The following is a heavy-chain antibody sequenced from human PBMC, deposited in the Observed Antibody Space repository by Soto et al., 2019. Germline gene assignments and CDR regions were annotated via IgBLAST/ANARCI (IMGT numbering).Heavy chain of an antibody. J-gene: IGHJ4*02. D-gene: IGHD2-15*01. V-gene: IGHV3-23*01. CDR3: AKSSRYCSGGGCFYYFDY. CDR2: IGGNGVTT. Sequence: EVQLLESGGGLVQPGGSLRLSCGASGFNIGSSAWSWVRQAPGKGLDWVSTIGGNGVTTFYADSAKGRFTISRDISRNTVFLQMSSRRAEDTALYYCAKSSRYCSGGGCFYYFDYWGQGTLVTVSS. CDR1: GFNIGSSA.